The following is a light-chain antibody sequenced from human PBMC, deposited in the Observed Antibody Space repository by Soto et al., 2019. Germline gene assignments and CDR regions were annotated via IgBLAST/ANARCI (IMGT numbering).Light chain of an antibody. CDR2: DVS. CDR3: CSYAGSYSYA. Sequence: QSVLTQPGSVSGSPGQSVTISYTGTSSDVGGFNSVSWYQQHPGKAPKLMIYDVSKRPSGVPDRFSGSKSGSTASLTISGLQAEDEADYYCCSYAGSYSYAFATGTKVTVL. J-gene: IGLJ1*01. CDR1: SSDVGGFNS. V-gene: IGLV2-11*01.